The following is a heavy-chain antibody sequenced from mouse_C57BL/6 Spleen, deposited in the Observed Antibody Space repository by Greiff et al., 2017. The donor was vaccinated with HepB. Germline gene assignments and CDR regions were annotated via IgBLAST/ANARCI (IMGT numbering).Heavy chain of an antibody. CDR1: GYTFTSYW. V-gene: IGHV1-69*01. Sequence: QVHVKQPGAELVMPGASVKLSCKASGYTFTSYWMHWVKQRPGQGLEWIGEIDPSDSYTNYNQKFKGKSTLTVDKSSSTAYMQLSSLTSEDSAVYYCARGSYGSSYDYAIDYWGQGTSVTVSS. D-gene: IGHD1-1*01. CDR2: IDPSDSYT. J-gene: IGHJ4*01. CDR3: ARGSYGSSYDYAIDY.